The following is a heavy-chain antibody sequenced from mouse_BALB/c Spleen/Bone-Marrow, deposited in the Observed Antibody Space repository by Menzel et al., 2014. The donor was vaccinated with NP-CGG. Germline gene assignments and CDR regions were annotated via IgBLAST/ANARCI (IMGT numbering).Heavy chain of an antibody. CDR1: GYTFTDYN. J-gene: IGHJ4*01. CDR2: IHPNYDST. CDR3: TRGTGYAMDY. V-gene: IGHV1-18*01. Sequence: VQLQQPGAELVKPGASVQISCKASGYTFTDYNMDWVKQSHGKSLEWIGDIHPNYDSTTYNQKFKGKATLTVDKSSSTAYMELRSLTSEDTAVYYCTRGTGYAMDYWGQGTSVTVSS. D-gene: IGHD4-1*01.